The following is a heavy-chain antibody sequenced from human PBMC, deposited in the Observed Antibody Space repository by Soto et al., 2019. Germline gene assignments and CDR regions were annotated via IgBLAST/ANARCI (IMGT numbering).Heavy chain of an antibody. CDR1: GGTFSSYA. Sequence: QVQLVQSGAEVKKPGSSVKVSCKASGGTFSSYAISWVRQAPGQGLEWMGGIIPIFGTANYAQKFQGRVTITADESTSTAYMELSSLRSEDTAVYYCARPVGIEMYSSSWYYFDYWGQGTLVTVSS. CDR2: IIPIFGTA. V-gene: IGHV1-69*01. J-gene: IGHJ4*02. D-gene: IGHD6-13*01. CDR3: ARPVGIEMYSSSWYYFDY.